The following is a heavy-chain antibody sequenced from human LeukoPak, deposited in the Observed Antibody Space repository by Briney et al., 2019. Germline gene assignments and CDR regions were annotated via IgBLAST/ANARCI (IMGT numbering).Heavy chain of an antibody. D-gene: IGHD2-15*01. Sequence: SETLSLTCAVYGGSFSGYYWSWIRQPPGKGLEWIGEINHSGSTNYNPSLKSRVTISVDTSKNQFSLKLSSVTAADTAVYYCAGGYSAEYFQHWGQGTLVTVSS. CDR1: GGSFSGYY. V-gene: IGHV4-34*01. CDR3: AGGYSAEYFQH. J-gene: IGHJ1*01. CDR2: INHSGST.